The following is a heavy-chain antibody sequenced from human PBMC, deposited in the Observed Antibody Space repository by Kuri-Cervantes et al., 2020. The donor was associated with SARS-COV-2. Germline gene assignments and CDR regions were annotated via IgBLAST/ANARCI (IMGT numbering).Heavy chain of an antibody. CDR3: ARGRSPGY. CDR1: GGSFSGYY. J-gene: IGHJ4*02. Sequence: SETLSLTCAVYGGSFSGYYWSWIRQPPGKGLEWIGEINHSGSTNYNPSLKSRVTISVDTSKNQFSLKLSSVAAADTAVYYCARGRSPGYWGQGTLVTVSS. V-gene: IGHV4-34*01. CDR2: INHSGST.